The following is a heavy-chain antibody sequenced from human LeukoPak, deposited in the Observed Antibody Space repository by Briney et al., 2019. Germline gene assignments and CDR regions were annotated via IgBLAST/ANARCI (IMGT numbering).Heavy chain of an antibody. Sequence: SVKVSCKASGYTFTSYYMHWVRQAPGQGLEWMGRIIPIFGTANYAQKFQGRVTITTDESTSTAYMELSSLRSEDTAVYYCARTDGYIDYWGQGTLVTVSS. CDR1: GYTFTSYY. V-gene: IGHV1-69*05. CDR2: IIPIFGTA. J-gene: IGHJ4*02. D-gene: IGHD5-24*01. CDR3: ARTDGYIDY.